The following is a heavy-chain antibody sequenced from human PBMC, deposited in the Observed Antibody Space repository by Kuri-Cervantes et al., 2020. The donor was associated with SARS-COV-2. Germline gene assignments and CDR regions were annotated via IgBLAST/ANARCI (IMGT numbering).Heavy chain of an antibody. CDR2: IYPGDSDT. J-gene: IGHJ4*02. D-gene: IGHD2-21*02. V-gene: IGHV5-51*01. CDR1: GYSFTSYW. CDR3: ARLRICGGDCSPSFDY. Sequence: GESLKISCKGSGYSFTSYWIGWVRQMPGKGLEWMGIIYPGDSDTRYSPSFQGHVTISADKSISTAYLQWSSLKASDTAMYYCARLRICGGDCSPSFDYWGQGTLVTVSS.